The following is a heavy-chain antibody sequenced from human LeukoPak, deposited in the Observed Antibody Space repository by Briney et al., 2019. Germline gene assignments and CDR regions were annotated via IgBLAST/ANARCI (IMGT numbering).Heavy chain of an antibody. V-gene: IGHV3-13*01. J-gene: IGHJ3*01. Sequence: ARSLRLSCTASEFTFSIYDSHWVRHAPEKGLEYVSTIGTAGDTPYAGSVRDRFFISREDAKTPLYLQMISLRADDPAVYYCARAPSRGERLRAFDVCGQGTMVTVST. CDR3: ARAPSRGERLRAFDV. CDR1: EFTFSIYD. D-gene: IGHD1-26*01. CDR2: IGTAGDT.